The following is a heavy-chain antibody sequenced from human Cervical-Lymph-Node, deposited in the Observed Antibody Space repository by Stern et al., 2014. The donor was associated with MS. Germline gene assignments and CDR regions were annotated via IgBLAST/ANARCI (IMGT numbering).Heavy chain of an antibody. CDR3: AIGELKEGLVRGMDV. CDR1: GGTFSSYA. D-gene: IGHD1-26*01. CDR2: SIPIFGTA. V-gene: IGHV1-69*05. Sequence: QDQLVESGAEVKKPGSSVKVSCKASGGTFSSYAISWVRQSPGQGLEWMGGSIPIFGTANYEQKFQGIVTISTDASTSTAYMELSSLRSEDTAVYYCAIGELKEGLVRGMDVWGQGTTVTVSS. J-gene: IGHJ6*02.